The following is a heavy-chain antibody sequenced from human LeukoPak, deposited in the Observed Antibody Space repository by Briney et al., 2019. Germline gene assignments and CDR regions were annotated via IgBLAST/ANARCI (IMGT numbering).Heavy chain of an antibody. D-gene: IGHD2-2*01. CDR1: GFTFDDYG. CDR2: INWNGGST. J-gene: IGHJ3*01. Sequence: PGGSLRLSCAASGFTFDDYGMNWVRQPPGKGLEWVCNINWNGGSTSYADSLKGRLTISRDNAKSSLYLQMNSLRAEDTAMYFCARRMPGDAFDVWGQGTMVTVSS. V-gene: IGHV3-20*04. CDR3: ARRMPGDAFDV.